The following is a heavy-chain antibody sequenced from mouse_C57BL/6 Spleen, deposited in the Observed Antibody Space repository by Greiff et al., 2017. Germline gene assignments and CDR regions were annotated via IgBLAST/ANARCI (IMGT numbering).Heavy chain of an antibody. Sequence: VQLVESGAELARPGASVKLSCKASGYTFTSYGISWVKQRTGQGLEWIGEIYPRSGNTYYNEKFKGKATLTADKSSSTAYMELRSLTSEDSAVYFCARYDSSVLRGYAMDYWGQGTSVTVSS. CDR2: IYPRSGNT. J-gene: IGHJ4*01. CDR1: GYTFTSYG. V-gene: IGHV1-81*01. CDR3: ARYDSSVLRGYAMDY. D-gene: IGHD3-2*02.